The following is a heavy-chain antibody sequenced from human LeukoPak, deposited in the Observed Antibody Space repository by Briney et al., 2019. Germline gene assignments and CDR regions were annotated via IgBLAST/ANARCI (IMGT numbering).Heavy chain of an antibody. CDR2: INQSGST. D-gene: IGHD3-10*01. V-gene: IGHV4-34*01. CDR1: GGSFSGYY. J-gene: IGHJ4*02. CDR3: ARVRGMAYFDY. Sequence: SETLSLTCAVYGGSFSGYYWSWIRQPPGKGLEWIGEINQSGSTNYNPSLKSRVTISVDTSKSQFSLKLSSVTAADTAVYYCARVRGMAYFDYWGQGTLVTVSS.